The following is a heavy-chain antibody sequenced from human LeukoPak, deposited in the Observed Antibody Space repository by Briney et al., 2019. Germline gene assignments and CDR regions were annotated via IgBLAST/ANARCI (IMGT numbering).Heavy chain of an antibody. CDR3: ARTDSSGYYSFFDY. D-gene: IGHD3-22*01. J-gene: IGHJ4*02. V-gene: IGHV4-59*12. CDR2: IYYSGST. Sequence: SETLSLTCTVSGGSISSYYWSWIRQPPGKGLEWIGYIYYSGSTYYNPSLKSRVTISVDTSKNRFSLKLSSVTAADTAVYYCARTDSSGYYSFFDYWGQGTLVTVSS. CDR1: GGSISSYY.